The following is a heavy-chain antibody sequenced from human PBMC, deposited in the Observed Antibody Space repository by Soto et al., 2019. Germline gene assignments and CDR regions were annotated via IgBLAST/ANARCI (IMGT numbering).Heavy chain of an antibody. V-gene: IGHV4-31*03. D-gene: IGHD6-6*01. J-gene: IGHJ4*02. CDR3: ARDSGLYSSSSFDY. CDR2: IYYTGDT. CDR1: GESISSSGYY. Sequence: QVQLQESGPGLVKPSQTLSLTCSVSGESISSSGYYWSWIRQHPGEGLEWIGRIYYTGDTYYNPSLKSRFTMSVDTSKNQFSLILTSVTAADTAVYYCARDSGLYSSSSFDYWGRGTLVTVSS.